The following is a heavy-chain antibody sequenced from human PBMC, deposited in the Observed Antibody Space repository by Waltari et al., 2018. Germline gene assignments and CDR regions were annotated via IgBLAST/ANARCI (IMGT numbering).Heavy chain of an antibody. CDR3: ASSSVTEEYFDS. Sequence: EVQLVEAGGGLVQPGGSLSLSCSASGFTFRSYAMSWVRQAPGKGLEWVSVISGFGDRTYYADSVKGRFTISRDNSKNTLYLQMNSLGAEDTAVYYCASSSVTEEYFDSWGQGTLVTVSS. J-gene: IGHJ4*02. CDR2: ISGFGDRT. V-gene: IGHV3-23*04. D-gene: IGHD2-21*02. CDR1: GFTFRSYA.